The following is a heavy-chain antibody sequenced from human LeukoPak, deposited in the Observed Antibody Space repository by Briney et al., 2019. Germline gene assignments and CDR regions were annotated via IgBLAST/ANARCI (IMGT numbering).Heavy chain of an antibody. V-gene: IGHV4-59*01. CDR1: GGSISTYF. J-gene: IGHJ4*02. CDR2: VSNSGST. Sequence: SETLSLTCTVSGGSISTYFCTWIRQPPGKGLEWIGYVSNSGSTNYNPSLKSRVTISVDTSKNQFSLKLNAVSPADTAVYYYALAARRSASFDYWGQGTLVTVSS. D-gene: IGHD6-6*01. CDR3: ALAARRSASFDY.